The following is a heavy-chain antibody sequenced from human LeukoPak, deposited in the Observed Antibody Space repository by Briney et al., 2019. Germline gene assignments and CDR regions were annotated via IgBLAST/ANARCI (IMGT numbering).Heavy chain of an antibody. CDR1: GFSVSKTD. D-gene: IGHD5-24*01. CDR2: IYSDDSA. J-gene: IGHJ4*02. V-gene: IGHV3-53*01. CDR3: VGRDGFHYRY. Sequence: GGSLRLSCAASGFSVSKTDMSWVRQAPGKGLEWVSIIYSDDSAYYADSVKGRFTISRESSENTLFLQMNSLRAEDTAVYYCVGRDGFHYRYWGQGTLVTVSS.